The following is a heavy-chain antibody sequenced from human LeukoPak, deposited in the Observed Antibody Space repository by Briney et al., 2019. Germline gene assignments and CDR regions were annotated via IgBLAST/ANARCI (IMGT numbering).Heavy chain of an antibody. D-gene: IGHD6-13*01. J-gene: IGHJ5*02. CDR3: AKEEISWYEIEVGWFDP. CDR1: GFTFSSYA. CDR2: ISGSGGST. V-gene: IGHV3-23*01. Sequence: GGSLRLSCAASGFTFSSYAMSWVRQAPGKGLEWVSAISGSGGSTYYADSVKGRFTISRDNSKNTLYLQMNSLRAEDTAVYYCAKEEISWYEIEVGWFDPWGQGTLVTVSS.